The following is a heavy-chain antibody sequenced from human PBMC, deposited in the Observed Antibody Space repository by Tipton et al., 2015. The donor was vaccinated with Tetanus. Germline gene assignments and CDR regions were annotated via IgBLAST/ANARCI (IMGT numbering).Heavy chain of an antibody. CDR2: INRDGSEK. V-gene: IGHV3-7*03. Sequence: SLRLSCADNGFRFSSDWMGWVRQAAGKGLEWVAHINRDGSEKACADAVQGRFSISRDSAKNSLSLQMNSLRAEDTAVYYCARYLFAYGMDVWGQGTTVTVSS. J-gene: IGHJ6*02. CDR1: GFRFSSDW. CDR3: ARYLFAYGMDV.